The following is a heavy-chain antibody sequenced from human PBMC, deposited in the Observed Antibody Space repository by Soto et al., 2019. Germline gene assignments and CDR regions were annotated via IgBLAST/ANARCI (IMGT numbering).Heavy chain of an antibody. V-gene: IGHV3-23*01. D-gene: IGHD5-18*01. J-gene: IGHJ4*02. CDR2: ISGSGTGT. CDR1: GFTFSNYA. CDR3: AKVTGGYSYGEFDF. Sequence: GGSLRLSCAASGFTFSNYAMSWVRQAPGKGLEWVSAISGSGTGTYYADSVKGRFTISRDNSKNTQYLQMNSLRAEDTAVYYCAKVTGGYSYGEFDFWGQGTLVTVSS.